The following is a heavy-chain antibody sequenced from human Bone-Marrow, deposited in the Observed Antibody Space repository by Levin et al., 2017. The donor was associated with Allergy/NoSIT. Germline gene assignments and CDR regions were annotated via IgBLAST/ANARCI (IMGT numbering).Heavy chain of an antibody. CDR1: GFTFSSYA. CDR3: ARTNPGSGSYYFDY. V-gene: IGHV3-30*04. Sequence: GESLKISCAASGFTFSSYAMHWVRQAPGKGLEWVAVISYDGSNKYYADSVKGRFTISRDNSKNTLYLQMNSLRAEDTAVYYCARTNPGSGSYYFDYWGQGTLVTVSS. CDR2: ISYDGSNK. D-gene: IGHD1-26*01. J-gene: IGHJ4*02.